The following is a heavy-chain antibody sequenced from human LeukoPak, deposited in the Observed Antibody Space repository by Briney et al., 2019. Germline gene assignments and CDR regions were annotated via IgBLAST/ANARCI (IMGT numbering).Heavy chain of an antibody. D-gene: IGHD5-12*01. CDR1: GYTFTGYY. V-gene: IGHV1-2*02. Sequence: ASVKVSCKASGYTFTGYYMHRVRQAPGQGLEWMGWINPNSGGTNYAQKFQGRVTMTRDTSISTAYVELSRLRSDDTAVYYCARDPPLEYSGYDQASDYWGQGTLVTVSS. CDR3: ARDPPLEYSGYDQASDY. CDR2: INPNSGGT. J-gene: IGHJ4*02.